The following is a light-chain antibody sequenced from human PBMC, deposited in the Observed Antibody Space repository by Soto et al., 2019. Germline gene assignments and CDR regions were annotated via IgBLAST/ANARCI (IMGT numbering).Light chain of an antibody. CDR3: MQAQQTPRT. Sequence: DIVMTQSPLSLSVSPGEPASISCRSSQSLLRNNGRNYLDWYVQKPGQSPQLLISLGSTRASGVPDRFSGSGSGADFTLIISRVDAADVGVYFCMQAQQTPRTFGGGTKVEIK. CDR2: LGS. CDR1: QSLLRNNGRNY. V-gene: IGKV2-28*01. J-gene: IGKJ4*01.